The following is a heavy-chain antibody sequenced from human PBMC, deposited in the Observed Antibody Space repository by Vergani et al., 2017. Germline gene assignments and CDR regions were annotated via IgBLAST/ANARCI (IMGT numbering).Heavy chain of an antibody. CDR1: GFTFSSYW. D-gene: IGHD3-3*01. V-gene: IGHV3-74*02. CDR3: ARQMTIFGVVITHYYYYGMDV. CDR2: INSDGSST. Sequence: VQLVESGGGVVQPGRSLRLSCAASGFTFSSYWMHWVRQAPGKGLVWVSRINSDGSSTSYADSVKGRFTISRDNATNTLYLQMNSLRAEDTAVYYCARQMTIFGVVITHYYYYGMDVWGQGTTVTVSS. J-gene: IGHJ6*02.